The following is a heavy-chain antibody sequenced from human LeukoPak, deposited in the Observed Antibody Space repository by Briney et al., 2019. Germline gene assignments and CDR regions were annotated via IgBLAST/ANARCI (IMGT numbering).Heavy chain of an antibody. V-gene: IGHV4-4*07. Sequence: PSETLFLTCTVSGGSISSYYWSWIRQPAGKGLEWIGRIYTSGSTNYNPSLKSRVTMSVDTSKNQFSLKLSSVTAADTAVYYCARDGDSGSYFWFDPWGQGTLVTVSS. D-gene: IGHD3-10*01. CDR1: GGSISSYY. CDR3: ARDGDSGSYFWFDP. J-gene: IGHJ5*02. CDR2: IYTSGST.